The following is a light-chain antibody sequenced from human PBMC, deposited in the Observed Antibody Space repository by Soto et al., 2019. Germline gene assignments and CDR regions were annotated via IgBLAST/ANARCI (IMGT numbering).Light chain of an antibody. J-gene: IGKJ4*01. Sequence: DIQMTQSPSSLSASVGDRVTITCRASQGISNSLAWYQQKPEKAPKSLIYAASTLQSGVPSRFXXXXXXXXXTXTISSLQPEDFATYYCQQYSGYPPTFGGGTKVEIK. V-gene: IGKV1D-16*01. CDR2: AAS. CDR3: QQYSGYPPT. CDR1: QGISNS.